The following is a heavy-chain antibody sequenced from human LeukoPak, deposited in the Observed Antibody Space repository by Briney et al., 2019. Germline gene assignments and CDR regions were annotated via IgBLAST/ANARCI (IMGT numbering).Heavy chain of an antibody. CDR1: GYTSISYY. Sequence: ASVKVSCRASGYTSISYYIHWVRQAPGQGLEWMGIINAVTGSTPYAQQFQGRVAMTSDNSTITVYMELSSLRFEDTAVYYCARADSFPGVAIPAYWGQGTLVSVSS. D-gene: IGHD3-3*01. CDR2: INAVTGST. J-gene: IGHJ4*02. CDR3: ARADSFPGVAIPAY. V-gene: IGHV1-46*01.